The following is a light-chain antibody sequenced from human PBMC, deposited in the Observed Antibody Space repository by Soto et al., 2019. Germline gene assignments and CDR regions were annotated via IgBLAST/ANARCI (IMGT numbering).Light chain of an antibody. CDR1: QSIGRY. J-gene: IGKJ4*01. Sequence: SQMTWFCSSLSASIGDRVTITCLASQSIGRYLNWYQQTPGRAPKFLISAASSLQSGVPSRFSGSGSGTDFTLTISMLQPEFFATYCRQQSYYPPLTFGGGTKVDIK. V-gene: IGKV1-39*01. CDR3: QQSYYPPLT. CDR2: AAS.